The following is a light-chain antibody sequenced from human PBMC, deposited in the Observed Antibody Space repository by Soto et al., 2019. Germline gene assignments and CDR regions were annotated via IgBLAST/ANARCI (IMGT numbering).Light chain of an antibody. V-gene: IGKV4-1*01. CDR3: HQYYGTPWT. J-gene: IGKJ1*01. CDR1: QTLLYGSNNKNY. CDR2: WAS. Sequence: DIVLTQSPDSLAVSLGERATLNCRSSQTLLYGSNNKNYLAWYQQKPGQSPKLLIYWASTRESGVPDRFSGSGSWTDFTLTISSLQAEDVAVYSCHQYYGTPWTFGQGTKVEIK.